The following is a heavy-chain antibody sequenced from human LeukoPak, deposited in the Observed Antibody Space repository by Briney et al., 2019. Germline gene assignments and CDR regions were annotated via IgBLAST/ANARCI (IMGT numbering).Heavy chain of an antibody. Sequence: PGGSLRLSCAASGFTFSSYNLNWVRQAPGKGLEWVSYISSRSGNIYYADSVKGRFTISRDHAKNSLYLQMNSLRAEDTAMYYCARDRQLTPPYYFDYWGQGTLVTVSS. CDR3: ARDRQLTPPYYFDY. V-gene: IGHV3-48*04. CDR1: GFTFSSYN. CDR2: ISSRSGNI. J-gene: IGHJ4*02. D-gene: IGHD6-6*01.